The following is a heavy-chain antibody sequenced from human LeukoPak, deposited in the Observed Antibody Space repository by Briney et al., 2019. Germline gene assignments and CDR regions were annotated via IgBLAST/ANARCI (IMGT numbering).Heavy chain of an antibody. CDR3: AKELDFWSGSYMDV. CDR1: GFTFSSYE. Sequence: GGSLRLSCAASGFTFSSYEMNWVRQAPGKGLEWVAVIWYDGSNKYYADSVKGRFTISRDNSKNTLYLQMNSLRAEDTAVYYCAKELDFWSGSYMDVWGKGTTVTVSS. D-gene: IGHD3-3*01. CDR2: IWYDGSNK. V-gene: IGHV3-33*06. J-gene: IGHJ6*03.